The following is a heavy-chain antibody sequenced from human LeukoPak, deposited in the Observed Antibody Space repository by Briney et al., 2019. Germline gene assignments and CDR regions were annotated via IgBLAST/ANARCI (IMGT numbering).Heavy chain of an antibody. CDR3: ARGGVADYDY. CDR1: GYSISSGYY. J-gene: IGHJ4*02. D-gene: IGHD3-3*01. Sequence: SETLSLTCTVSGYSISSGYYWGWIRQPPGKGLEWIGSIYHSGSTYYNPSLKSRVTISVDTSKNQFSLKESSVTAADTAVYYCARGGVADYDYWGQGTLVTVSS. V-gene: IGHV4-38-2*02. CDR2: IYHSGST.